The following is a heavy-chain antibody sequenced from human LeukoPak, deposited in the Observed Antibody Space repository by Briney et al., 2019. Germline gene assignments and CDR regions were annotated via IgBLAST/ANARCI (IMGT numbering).Heavy chain of an antibody. CDR2: ISSNSSYI. CDR3: ARDKSGYDEIASLVY. V-gene: IGHV3-21*01. CDR1: GFTFGTYS. Sequence: GGSLRLSCAASGFTFGTYSMNWVRQAPGKGLEWVSSISSNSSYIYYADSVKGRFTISRDNAKNSLYLQMNSLRAEDTAVYYCARDKSGYDEIASLVYWGQGTLVTVSS. D-gene: IGHD5-12*01. J-gene: IGHJ4*02.